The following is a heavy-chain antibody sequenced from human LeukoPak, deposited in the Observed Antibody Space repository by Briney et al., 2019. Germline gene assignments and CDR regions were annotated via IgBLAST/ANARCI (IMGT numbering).Heavy chain of an antibody. V-gene: IGHV4-59*01. D-gene: IGHD6-19*01. Sequence: SETMSLTCTGSMSSYYWSWIRQPPGKELEWIGYIYYSGSTNYNPSFKSRVAISVDTSKNQFSLKLSSVTAADTAVYYCAMFSGWSKSFYYWGQGTLVTVSP. CDR1: SMSSYY. CDR2: IYYSGST. CDR3: AMFSGWSKSFYY. J-gene: IGHJ4*02.